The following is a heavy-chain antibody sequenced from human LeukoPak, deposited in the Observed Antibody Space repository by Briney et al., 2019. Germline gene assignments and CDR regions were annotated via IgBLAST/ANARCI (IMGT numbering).Heavy chain of an antibody. CDR3: ARGTGYGVFDS. D-gene: IGHD4/OR15-4a*01. J-gene: IGHJ4*02. CDR2: IKSDGTST. V-gene: IGHV3-74*01. CDR1: GFTFSSYW. Sequence: PGGSLRLSCAASGFTFSSYWMHRVRQAPGKGLVWVSRIKSDGTSTTYADSVKGRFTISRDNAKNTLYLHMNSLRGEDTAVYYCARGTGYGVFDSWGQGTLVTVSS.